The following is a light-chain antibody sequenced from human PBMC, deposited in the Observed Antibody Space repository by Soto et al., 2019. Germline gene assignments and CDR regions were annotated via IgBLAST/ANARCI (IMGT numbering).Light chain of an antibody. Sequence: SYELTQPPSVSVAPGKTARITCGGNNIGSKSVHWYQQKPGQAPVLVIYYDSDRPSGIPERFSGSNSGNTATLTISRVEAGDEADYYCQVWDSSSDHSVVFGGGTNVTVL. CDR1: NIGSKS. CDR2: YDS. V-gene: IGLV3-21*04. CDR3: QVWDSSSDHSVV. J-gene: IGLJ2*01.